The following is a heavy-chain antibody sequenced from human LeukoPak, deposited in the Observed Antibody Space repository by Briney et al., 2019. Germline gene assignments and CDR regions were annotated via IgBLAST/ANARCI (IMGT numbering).Heavy chain of an antibody. V-gene: IGHV1-18*01. Sequence: ASVKVSCKASGYTFTSYGISWVRQAPGQGLEWMGWISAYNGNTNYAQTLQGRVTMTTDTSTSTAYMELRSLRSDDTAVYYCARETNNCSGGSCHHNWFDPWGQGTLVTVSS. CDR2: ISAYNGNT. J-gene: IGHJ5*02. D-gene: IGHD2-15*01. CDR1: GYTFTSYG. CDR3: ARETNNCSGGSCHHNWFDP.